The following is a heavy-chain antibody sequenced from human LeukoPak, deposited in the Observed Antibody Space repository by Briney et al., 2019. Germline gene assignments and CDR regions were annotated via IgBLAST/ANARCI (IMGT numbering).Heavy chain of an antibody. CDR3: ARRYCSGGSCYSERGAFDI. CDR1: GGSISSTYY. Sequence: PLETLSLTCTVSGGSISSTYYWDWIRQPPGKGLEWIGSIYYSGTTYYNPSLKSRVTISVDTSKNQFSLKLSSVTAADTAVYYCARRYCSGGSCYSERGAFDIWGQGTMVTVSS. CDR2: IYYSGTT. D-gene: IGHD2-15*01. V-gene: IGHV4-39*07. J-gene: IGHJ3*02.